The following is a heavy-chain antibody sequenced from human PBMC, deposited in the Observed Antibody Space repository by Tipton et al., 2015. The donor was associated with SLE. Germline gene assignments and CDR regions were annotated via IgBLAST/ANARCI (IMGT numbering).Heavy chain of an antibody. V-gene: IGHV3-74*01. J-gene: IGHJ4*02. CDR1: GFTFSNYW. CDR3: AKVGSGWYGVDY. CDR2: SNSDGSDT. Sequence: SLRLSCAASGFTFSNYWMHWVRQAPGKGLVWVSRSNSDGSDTSYADSVKGRFTISRDNSKNTLYLQMNNLRDEDTAAYHCAKVGSGWYGVDYWGQRIMVTVSS. D-gene: IGHD6-19*01.